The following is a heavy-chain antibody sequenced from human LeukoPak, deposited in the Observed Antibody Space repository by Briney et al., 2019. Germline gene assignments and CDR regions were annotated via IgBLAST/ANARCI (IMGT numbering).Heavy chain of an antibody. J-gene: IGHJ4*02. D-gene: IGHD1-26*01. V-gene: IGHV3-23*01. CDR2: ISGSGENT. CDR3: VKDSGSYYRSAARDY. CDR1: GFTFNNYA. Sequence: AGGSLRLSCAASGFTFNNYAMTWVRQAPGKGLECVSAISGSGENTYYADSVKGRFTISRDTSKDTLYLQMNGLRVEDTAVYYCVKDSGSYYRSAARDYWGQGTLVTVSS.